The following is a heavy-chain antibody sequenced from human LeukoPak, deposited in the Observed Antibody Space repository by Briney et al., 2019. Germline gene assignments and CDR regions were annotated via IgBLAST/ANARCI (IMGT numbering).Heavy chain of an antibody. CDR2: ISYDGSNK. D-gene: IGHD2-2*01. Sequence: PGGSLRLSCAASGITFSSYGMHWVRQAPGKGLEWVAVISYDGSNKYYADSVKGRFTISRDNSKNTLYLQMNSLRAEDTAVYYCAKGVYRSASCCDYWGQGTLVTVSS. CDR3: AKGVYRSASCCDY. V-gene: IGHV3-30*18. J-gene: IGHJ4*02. CDR1: GITFSSYG.